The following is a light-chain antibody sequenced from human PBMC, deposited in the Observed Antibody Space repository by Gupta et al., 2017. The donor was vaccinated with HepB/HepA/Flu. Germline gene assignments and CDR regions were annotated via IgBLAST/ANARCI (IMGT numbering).Light chain of an antibody. CDR3: ETWDSKTQV. CDR2: LEASGNY. Sequence: QPVLTPSSSASVSLGSSVKLTCTLKSGLSSYIIAWHQQQPGKPPRCLMNLEASGNYNKGSGVSDRFSGSSSGVDRYLIISNLQSEDEADYYCETWDSKTQVFGGGTKLTVL. CDR1: SGLSSYI. V-gene: IGLV4-60*03. J-gene: IGLJ3*02.